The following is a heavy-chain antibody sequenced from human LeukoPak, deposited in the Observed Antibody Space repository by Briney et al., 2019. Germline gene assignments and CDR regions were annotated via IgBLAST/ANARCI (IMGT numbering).Heavy chain of an antibody. D-gene: IGHD3-9*01. V-gene: IGHV3-23*01. Sequence: GGSLRLSCAASGFTFSSYAMSWVRQAPGKGLEWVSAISGSGGSTYYADSVKGRFTISRDNSKNTLYLQMNSLRAEDTAVYYCARGDYDILTGYRYFDLWGRGTLVTVSS. J-gene: IGHJ2*01. CDR1: GFTFSSYA. CDR2: ISGSGGST. CDR3: ARGDYDILTGYRYFDL.